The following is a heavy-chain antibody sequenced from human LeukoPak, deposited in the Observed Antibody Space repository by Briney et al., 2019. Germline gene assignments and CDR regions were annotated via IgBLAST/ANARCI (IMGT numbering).Heavy chain of an antibody. J-gene: IGHJ4*02. V-gene: IGHV3-23*01. CDR1: GFSFSSYA. CDR2: ITGSGGTT. Sequence: GGSLRLSCAASGFSFSSYAMSWVRQAPGKGLQWVSSITGSGGTTHYADSVKGRFTISRDNSRNTLYLQMNSLRADDTAVYYCAIAHFYESSGPVDYWGQGTLVTVSS. D-gene: IGHD3-22*01. CDR3: AIAHFYESSGPVDY.